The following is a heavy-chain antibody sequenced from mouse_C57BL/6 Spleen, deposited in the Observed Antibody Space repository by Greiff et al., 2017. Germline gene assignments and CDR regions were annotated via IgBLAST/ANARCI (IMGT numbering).Heavy chain of an antibody. CDR3: ARSGLTGTSWFAY. D-gene: IGHD4-1*01. CDR1: GFTFSDYG. J-gene: IGHJ3*01. Sequence: EVMLVESGGGLVKPGGSLKLSCAASGFTFSDYGMHWVRQAPEKGLEWVAYISSGSSTIYYADTVKGRCTISRDNAKNTLFLQMTSLRSEDTAMYYCARSGLTGTSWFAYWGQGTLVTVSA. V-gene: IGHV5-17*01. CDR2: ISSGSSTI.